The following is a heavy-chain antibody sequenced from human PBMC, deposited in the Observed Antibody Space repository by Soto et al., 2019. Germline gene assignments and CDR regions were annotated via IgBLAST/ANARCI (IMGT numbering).Heavy chain of an antibody. D-gene: IGHD6-19*01. CDR2: ILYTGST. CDR3: ARYKHCNIAVQGYMDV. J-gene: IGHJ6*03. CDR1: GGSINNYH. V-gene: IGHV4-59*01. Sequence: QVQLQESGPGLVKPSETLSLTCTVSGGSINNYHWSWIRQSPERGLEWIGHILYTGSTNYNPSLKRRVIMSIDTSRTQFSLHLSFVTAADTAVYYCARYKHCNIAVQGYMDVWGKGTTVTVSS.